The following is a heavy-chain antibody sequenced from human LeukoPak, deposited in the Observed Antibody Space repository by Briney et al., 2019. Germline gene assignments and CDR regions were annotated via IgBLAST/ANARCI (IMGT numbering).Heavy chain of an antibody. D-gene: IGHD6-19*01. Sequence: GGSLRLSCAASGFSFSSYNMNWVRQAPGKGLEWVSSISSSSSYIYYADSVKGRFTISRDNAKNSLYLQMNSLRAEDTAVYYCARETPDSSVDYWGQGTLVTVSS. CDR3: ARETPDSSVDY. CDR2: ISSSSSYI. CDR1: GFSFSSYN. J-gene: IGHJ4*02. V-gene: IGHV3-21*01.